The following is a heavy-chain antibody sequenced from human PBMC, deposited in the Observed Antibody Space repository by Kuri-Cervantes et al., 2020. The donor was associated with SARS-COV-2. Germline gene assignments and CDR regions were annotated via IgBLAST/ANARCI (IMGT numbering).Heavy chain of an antibody. CDR1: GFTFSSYG. CDR2: IRYDGSNK. J-gene: IGHJ4*02. D-gene: IGHD3-3*01. Sequence: GGSLRLSCAASGFTFSSYGMHWVRQAPGKGLEWVAFIRYDGSNKYYADSVKGRFTISRDNSKNTLYLQMNSLRAEDTAVYYCAKVGDYDFWSGYYGLYYFDYWGQGTLVTVSS. CDR3: AKVGDYDFWSGYYGLYYFDY. V-gene: IGHV3-30*02.